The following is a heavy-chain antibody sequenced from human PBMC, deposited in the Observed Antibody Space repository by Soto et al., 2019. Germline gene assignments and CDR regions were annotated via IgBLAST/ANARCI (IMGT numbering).Heavy chain of an antibody. CDR1: GGSISSGGYY. V-gene: IGHV4-31*03. CDR3: ARLNSSRKKHDAFDI. D-gene: IGHD6-13*01. J-gene: IGHJ3*02. CDR2: IYYSGST. Sequence: QVQLQESGPGLVKPSQTLSLTCTVSGGSISSGGYYWSWIRQHPGKGLEWIGYIYYSGSTYYNPSLKSRVTISVDTSKNQFSLKLSSVTAADTAVYYCARLNSSRKKHDAFDIWGQGTMVTVSS.